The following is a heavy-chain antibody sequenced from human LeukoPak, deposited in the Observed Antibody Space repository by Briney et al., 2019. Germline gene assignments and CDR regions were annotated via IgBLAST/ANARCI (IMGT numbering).Heavy chain of an antibody. V-gene: IGHV1-69*13. CDR3: AVGAKGLYYYYYMDV. J-gene: IGHJ6*03. CDR2: IIPIFGTA. Sequence: GASVKVSCKASGGTFSSYAISWVRQAPGQGLEWMGGIIPIFGTANYAQKFQGRVTITADESTSTAYMELSSLRSEDTAVYYCAVGAKGLYYYYYMDVWGKGTTVTISS. D-gene: IGHD1-26*01. CDR1: GGTFSSYA.